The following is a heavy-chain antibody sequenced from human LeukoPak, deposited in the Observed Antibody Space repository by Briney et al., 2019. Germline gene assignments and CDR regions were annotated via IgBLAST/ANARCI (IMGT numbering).Heavy chain of an antibody. D-gene: IGHD3-9*01. V-gene: IGHV3-30*18. CDR1: GFTFSSYG. Sequence: QPGGSLRLSCAASGFTFSSYGMHWVRQAPGKGLEWVAVISYDGSNKYYADSVKGRFTISRDNSKNTLYLQMNSLRAEDTAVYYCAKDRPQYYDILTGYLLDYWGQGTPGTGSS. CDR3: AKDRPQYYDILTGYLLDY. J-gene: IGHJ4*02. CDR2: ISYDGSNK.